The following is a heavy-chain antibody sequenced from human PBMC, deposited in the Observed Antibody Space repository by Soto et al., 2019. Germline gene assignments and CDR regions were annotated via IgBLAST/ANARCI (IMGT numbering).Heavy chain of an antibody. Sequence: QVQVVESGGALVKPGGSLRLSCAASGFTFTDYYMTWIRQAPGKGLEWVSYISGASSVIYYADSVKGRFTISRDNARNSVYLKMNGLRADDTALYYCARGGALGMDVWGQGTTVTVSS. V-gene: IGHV3-11*01. J-gene: IGHJ6*02. CDR1: GFTFTDYY. D-gene: IGHD1-26*01. CDR2: ISGASSVI. CDR3: ARGGALGMDV.